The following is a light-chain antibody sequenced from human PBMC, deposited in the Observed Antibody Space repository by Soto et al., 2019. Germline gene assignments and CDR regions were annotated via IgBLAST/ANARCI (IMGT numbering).Light chain of an antibody. J-gene: IGLJ2*01. Sequence: SYELTQPPSVSVAPGKTARITCGGNNIGSKSVHWYQQKPGQAPVLVISYDSDRPSGIPERCSGSNSGSTATLTISRVDAGDEADYYCQVWDSSSDHVVFGGGTKLTVL. V-gene: IGLV3-21*04. CDR1: NIGSKS. CDR2: YDS. CDR3: QVWDSSSDHVV.